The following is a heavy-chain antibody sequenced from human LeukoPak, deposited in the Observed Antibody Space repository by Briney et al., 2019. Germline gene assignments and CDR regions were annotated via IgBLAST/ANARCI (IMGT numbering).Heavy chain of an antibody. Sequence: ASVKVSCKASGYTFTGYYMHWVRQAPGQGLEWMGWINPNSGGTNDAQKFQGRVTMTRDTSISTAYMELSRLRSDDTAVYYCARVGLHYYYYGMDVWGQGTTVTVSS. V-gene: IGHV1-2*02. J-gene: IGHJ6*02. CDR3: ARVGLHYYYYGMDV. CDR2: INPNSGGT. CDR1: GYTFTGYY.